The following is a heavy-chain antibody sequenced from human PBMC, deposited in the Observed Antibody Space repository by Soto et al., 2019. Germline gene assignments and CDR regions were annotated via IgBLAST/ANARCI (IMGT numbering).Heavy chain of an antibody. Sequence: SETLSLTCSVSGSSISSAYYWGWVRQPPGKGLEWIASVFHSGTTYCNPSLMSRVTVSLDTSKGQFSLKLSSVTAADTAVYYCASDFWTGYPLFDLWGQGALVTVSS. D-gene: IGHD3-3*01. CDR1: GSSISSAYY. V-gene: IGHV4-38-2*02. CDR2: VFHSGTT. CDR3: ASDFWTGYPLFDL. J-gene: IGHJ4*02.